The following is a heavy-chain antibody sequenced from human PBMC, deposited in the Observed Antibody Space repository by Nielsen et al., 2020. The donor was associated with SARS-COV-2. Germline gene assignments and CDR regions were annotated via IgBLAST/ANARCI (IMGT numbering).Heavy chain of an antibody. CDR2: ISYDGSNK. J-gene: IGHJ4*02. CDR3: AGGWYKLGY. D-gene: IGHD6-13*01. CDR1: GFTFSSYG. V-gene: IGHV3-30*03. Sequence: GGSLRLSCAASGFTFSSYGMHWVRQAPGKGLEWVAVISYDGSNKYYADSVKGRFTISRDNSKNTLYLQMNSLRAEDTAVYYCAGGWYKLGYWGQGTLVTVSS.